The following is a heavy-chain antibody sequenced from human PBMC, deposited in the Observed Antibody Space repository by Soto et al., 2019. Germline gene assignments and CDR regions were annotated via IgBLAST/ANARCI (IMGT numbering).Heavy chain of an antibody. CDR2: IIPILGIA. V-gene: IGHV1-69*02. CDR1: GGTFSSYT. CDR3: ARSIAVAGLQYAFDI. J-gene: IGHJ3*02. D-gene: IGHD6-19*01. Sequence: ASVKVSCKASGGTFSSYTISWVRQAPGQGLEWMGRIIPILGIANYAQKFQGRVTITADKSTSTAYMELSSLRSEDTAVYYCARSIAVAGLQYAFDIWGQGTMVTVSS.